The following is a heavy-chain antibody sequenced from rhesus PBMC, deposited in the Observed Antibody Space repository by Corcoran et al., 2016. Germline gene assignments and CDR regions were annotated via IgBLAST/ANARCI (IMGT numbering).Heavy chain of an antibody. CDR1: GGSISSNY. J-gene: IGHJ4*01. V-gene: IGHV4-169*01. CDR2: IYGSGSST. D-gene: IGHD6-25*01. Sequence: QLQLQESGPGLVKPSETLSVTCAVSGGSISSNYWSWIRQPQGKGLEWIGRIYGSGSSTNYNPSLKSRVTLSVDTSKNQLSLKLSSVTAADTAVYYCARFSIAAATFDYWGQGVLVTVSS. CDR3: ARFSIAAATFDY.